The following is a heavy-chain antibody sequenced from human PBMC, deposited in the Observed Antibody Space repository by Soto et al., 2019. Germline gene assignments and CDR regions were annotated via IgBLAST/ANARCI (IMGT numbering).Heavy chain of an antibody. CDR2: IYYTGST. CDR1: GGSISSFY. D-gene: IGHD6-13*01. CDR3: ARLAAAVDY. Sequence: SETLSLTCTVSGGSISSFYWSWIRQPPGKGLEWIGYIYYTGSTNYNPSLKSRVTISVDTSKNQFSLKLSSVTAADTAVYYCARLAAAVDYWGQGTLVTVSS. V-gene: IGHV4-59*08. J-gene: IGHJ4*02.